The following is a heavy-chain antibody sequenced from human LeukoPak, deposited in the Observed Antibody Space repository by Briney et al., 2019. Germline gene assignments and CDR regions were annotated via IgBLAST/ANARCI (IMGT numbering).Heavy chain of an antibody. CDR2: ISGSGGST. D-gene: IGHD3-3*01. V-gene: IGHV3-23*01. Sequence: GSLRLSCAASGFTFSSYAMSWVRQAPGKGLEWVSAISGSGGSTYYADSVKGRFTISRDNSKNTLYLQMNSLRGEDTAVYYCAKGGVNFWSGYCFDSWGQGTLVTVSS. J-gene: IGHJ4*02. CDR1: GFTFSSYA. CDR3: AKGGVNFWSGYCFDS.